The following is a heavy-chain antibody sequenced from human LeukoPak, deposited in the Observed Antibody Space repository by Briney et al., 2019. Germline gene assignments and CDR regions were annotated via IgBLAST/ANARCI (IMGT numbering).Heavy chain of an antibody. CDR2: IYYSGST. CDR1: GRSIGSYY. J-gene: IGHJ6*02. Sequence: SETLSLTCTVSGRSIGSYYWSWIRQPPGMGLEWIGYIYYSGSTNYNPSLKSRVTISLDTSKNQFSLKLRSVTAADTAVYYCARRTYYGSGSYYNEDVWGQGTTVTVSS. V-gene: IGHV4-59*08. D-gene: IGHD3-10*01. CDR3: ARRTYYGSGSYYNEDV.